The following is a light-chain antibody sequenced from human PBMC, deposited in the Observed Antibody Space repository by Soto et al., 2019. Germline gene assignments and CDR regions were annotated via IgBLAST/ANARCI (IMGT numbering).Light chain of an antibody. V-gene: IGLV2-11*01. Sequence: QSVLTQPRSVSGSPGQSVTISCTGTSSDVGGYNYVSWYQHHPGKAPKLIIYDVTERPSGVPDRFSGSKSGTTASLTISGLQAENEADYYCCSYAGRYTWVFGGGTKVTVL. CDR2: DVT. CDR3: CSYAGRYTWV. J-gene: IGLJ3*02. CDR1: SSDVGGYNY.